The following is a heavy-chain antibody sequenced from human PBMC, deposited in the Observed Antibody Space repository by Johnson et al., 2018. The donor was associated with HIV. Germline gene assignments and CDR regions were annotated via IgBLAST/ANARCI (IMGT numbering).Heavy chain of an antibody. Sequence: VQLVESGGGVVQPGRSLRLSCEASGFTFSSYAMHWVRQAPGKGLEWVGRSRYKNNKYATEYAASVKGRFTVSRDDSKNSLYLQMNSLKTEDTAVYFCARDSGPYGFDIWGQGTMLTVSS. CDR1: GFTFSSYA. J-gene: IGHJ3*02. CDR2: SRYKNNKYAT. V-gene: IGHV3-72*01. CDR3: ARDSGPYGFDI. D-gene: IGHD2-8*02.